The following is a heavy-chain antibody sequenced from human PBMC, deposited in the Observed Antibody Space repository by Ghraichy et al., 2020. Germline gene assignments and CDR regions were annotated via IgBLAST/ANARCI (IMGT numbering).Heavy chain of an antibody. CDR1: GFTFSSYA. Sequence: LSLTCAASGFTFSSYAMSWVRQAPGKGLEWVSAISGSGGSTYYADSVKGRFTISRDNSKNTLYLQMNSLRAEDTAVYYCAKEDWAVAGTGCPLDLWGRGTLVTVSS. J-gene: IGHJ2*01. CDR2: ISGSGGST. V-gene: IGHV3-23*01. D-gene: IGHD6-19*01. CDR3: AKEDWAVAGTGCPLDL.